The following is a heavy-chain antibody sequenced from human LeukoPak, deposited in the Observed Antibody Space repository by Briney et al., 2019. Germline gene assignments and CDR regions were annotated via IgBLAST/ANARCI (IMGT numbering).Heavy chain of an antibody. CDR3: ARRYYDSSGSFPFGP. D-gene: IGHD3-22*01. V-gene: IGHV3-74*01. J-gene: IGHJ5*02. Sequence: SGGSLRLSCAASGFTFSNYWMHWVRQAPGKGLVWVSRIDSDGRTSYADSVKGRFTISRDDAKNTLYLQMNSLRVEDTAVYYCARRYYDSSGSFPFGPWGQGTLVTVSS. CDR1: GFTFSNYW. CDR2: IDSDGRT.